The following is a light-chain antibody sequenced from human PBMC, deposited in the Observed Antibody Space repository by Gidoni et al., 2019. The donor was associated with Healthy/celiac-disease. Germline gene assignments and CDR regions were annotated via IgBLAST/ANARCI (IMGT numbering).Light chain of an antibody. Sequence: EIVLTQSPGTLSLSPGERATLSCRASQSVSSSYLALYKQKHVQAPMLLIYGASSSATGIPDMFSGSGSATVSTLTISRLEPEDSVVYYCQQYGSSRYTFGQGTKLEIK. CDR2: GAS. V-gene: IGKV3-20*01. J-gene: IGKJ2*01. CDR1: QSVSSSY. CDR3: QQYGSSRYT.